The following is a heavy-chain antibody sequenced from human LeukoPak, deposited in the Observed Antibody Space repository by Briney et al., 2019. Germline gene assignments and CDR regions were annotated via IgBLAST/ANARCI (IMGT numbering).Heavy chain of an antibody. CDR1: GYSFISYC. J-gene: IGHJ4*02. CDR3: ASGYCGGDCYPGFGLDY. CDR2: IYPGDSDT. D-gene: IGHD2-21*01. Sequence: GESLKISCKGSGYSFISYCIGWVRQMPGKGLEWMGIIYPGDSDTRYSPSFQGQVTISADKSISTAYLQWSSLKASDTAMYYCASGYCGGDCYPGFGLDYWGQGTLVTVSS. V-gene: IGHV5-51*01.